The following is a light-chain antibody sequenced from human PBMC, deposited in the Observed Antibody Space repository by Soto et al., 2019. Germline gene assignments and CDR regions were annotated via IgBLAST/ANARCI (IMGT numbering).Light chain of an antibody. J-gene: IGKJ1*01. CDR3: QQYCSTDT. V-gene: IGKV3-20*01. CDR2: GAS. Sequence: EIVLTQSPCTLSVSTGERATLSCRASQSVSSSFLAWYQQKVGQAPRLLIYGASSRATGIPDRFSGSGSGTDFTLTTSRLEPEDVAVYYCQQYCSTDTFGQGAKVDIK. CDR1: QSVSSSF.